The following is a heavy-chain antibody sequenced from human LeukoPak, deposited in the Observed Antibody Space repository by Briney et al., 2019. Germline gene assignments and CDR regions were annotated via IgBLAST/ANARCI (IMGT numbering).Heavy chain of an antibody. CDR3: ARGSADGSDAFDI. D-gene: IGHD1-14*01. CDR1: GGTFSSYA. V-gene: IGHV1-69*04. Sequence: SVKVSCKASGGTFSSYAISWVRQAPGQWLEWMGRIIPILGIANYAQKFQGRVTITADKSTSTAYMELSSLRSEDTAVYYCARGSADGSDAFDIWGQGTMVTVSS. CDR2: IIPILGIA. J-gene: IGHJ3*02.